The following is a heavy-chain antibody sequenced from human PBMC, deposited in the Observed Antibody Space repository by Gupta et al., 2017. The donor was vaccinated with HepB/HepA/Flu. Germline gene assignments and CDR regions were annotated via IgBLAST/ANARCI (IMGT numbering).Heavy chain of an antibody. CDR1: GFTFSSYE. V-gene: IGHV3-48*03. Sequence: EVQLVEYGGGLVQPVGSVRLSCAASGFTFSSYEMNWMRPAPGKGLEWVSYISSSGSTRYYADSVKGRFTISRDNAKNSLYLQMNSLRAEDTAVYYCARIPPIAAAGNYGMDVWGQGTTVTVSS. D-gene: IGHD6-13*01. CDR2: ISSSGSTR. J-gene: IGHJ6*02. CDR3: ARIPPIAAAGNYGMDV.